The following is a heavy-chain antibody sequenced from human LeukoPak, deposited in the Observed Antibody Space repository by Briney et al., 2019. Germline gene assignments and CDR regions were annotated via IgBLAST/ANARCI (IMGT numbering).Heavy chain of an antibody. Sequence: SETLSLTCTVSGGSINSHYWGWIRQPPGKGLEWIGSIYYSGSTYYNPSLKSRVTISVDTSKNQFSLKLSSVTAADTAVYYCARDKVRGVITYYFDYWGQGTLVTVSS. CDR3: ARDKVRGVITYYFDY. D-gene: IGHD3-10*01. CDR1: GGSINSHY. J-gene: IGHJ4*02. CDR2: IYYSGST. V-gene: IGHV4-39*07.